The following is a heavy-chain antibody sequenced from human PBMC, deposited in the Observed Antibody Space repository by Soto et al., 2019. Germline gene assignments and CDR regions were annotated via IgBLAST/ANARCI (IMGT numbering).Heavy chain of an antibody. Sequence: EVQLLESGGGLVQPGGSLRLSCAASGFTFSSYAMSWVRQAPGKGLEWVSAISGSGGSTYYEDSVKGRFTISRDNSKNTMYLQMNGLRAEDTAVYYCAKDRRAKTTVEYFDYWGQGTLVTVSS. D-gene: IGHD4-17*01. J-gene: IGHJ4*02. CDR2: ISGSGGST. V-gene: IGHV3-23*01. CDR3: AKDRRAKTTVEYFDY. CDR1: GFTFSSYA.